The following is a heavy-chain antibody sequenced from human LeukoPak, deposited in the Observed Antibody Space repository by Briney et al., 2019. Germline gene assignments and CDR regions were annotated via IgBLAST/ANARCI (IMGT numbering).Heavy chain of an antibody. Sequence: ASVKVSCKASGGTFNSYGNIWVRQAPGQGLEWMGVIIPILGTASYAQKFQGRGTMTRAMSTSTVYMELSSLRSEDTAVYYCAFSAGLSGGSSGYLDYAFDIWGQGTMVTVSS. CDR3: AFSAGLSGGSSGYLDYAFDI. CDR2: IIPILGTA. J-gene: IGHJ3*02. CDR1: GGTFNSYG. D-gene: IGHD3-22*01. V-gene: IGHV1-69*10.